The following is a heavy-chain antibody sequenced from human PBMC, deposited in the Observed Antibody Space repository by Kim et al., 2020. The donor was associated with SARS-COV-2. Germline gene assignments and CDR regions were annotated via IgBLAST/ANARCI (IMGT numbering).Heavy chain of an antibody. CDR2: SSGCST. J-gene: IGHJ4*02. CDR3: AKRASGI. V-gene: IGHV3-23*01. D-gene: IGHD6-25*01. Sequence: SSGCSTSYADPVKGRFTISRDNSKHTLYLRMNSLRVEDTAVYYCAKRASGIWGQGTLVTVSS.